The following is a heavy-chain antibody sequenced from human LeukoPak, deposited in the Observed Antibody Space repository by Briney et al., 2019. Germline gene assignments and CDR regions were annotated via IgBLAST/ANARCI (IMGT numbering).Heavy chain of an antibody. Sequence: SETLSLTCTVSGGSISSSSYYWGWIRQPPGKGLEWIGSIYYSGSTYYNPSLKSRVTISVDTSKNQFSLKLSSVTAADTAVYYCARVYGSGSYYNARNWFDPWGQGTLVTVSS. V-gene: IGHV4-39*07. J-gene: IGHJ5*02. CDR3: ARVYGSGSYYNARNWFDP. CDR1: GGSISSSSYY. D-gene: IGHD3-10*01. CDR2: IYYSGST.